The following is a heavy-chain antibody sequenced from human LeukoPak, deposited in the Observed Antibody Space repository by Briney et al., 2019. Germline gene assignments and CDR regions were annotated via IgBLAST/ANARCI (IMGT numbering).Heavy chain of an antibody. V-gene: IGHV3-23*01. D-gene: IGHD3-22*01. CDR2: ISGSGGDT. CDR3: AKLTRIGYYDSSGYYPYDWFDP. Sequence: PGGSLRLSCAASGFTFNSYAMTWVRQAPGKGLEWVSAISGSGGDTEYADSVKGRFTISRDNSKNTLYLQMNSLRAEDTAVYYCAKLTRIGYYDSSGYYPYDWFDPWGQGTLVTVSS. CDR1: GFTFNSYA. J-gene: IGHJ5*02.